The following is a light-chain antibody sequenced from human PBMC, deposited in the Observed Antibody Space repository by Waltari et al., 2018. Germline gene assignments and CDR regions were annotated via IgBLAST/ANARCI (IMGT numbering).Light chain of an antibody. J-gene: IGKJ1*01. CDR2: AAS. V-gene: IGKV1-39*01. CDR1: QSISSY. Sequence: DLPVTQSPSSLSASVRDRVNFTCRASQSISSYLNWYQQKPGKAPKLLIYAASSLQSGVPSRFSGSGSGTDFTLTISSLQPEDFATYYCQQSYSTPWTFGQGTKVEIK. CDR3: QQSYSTPWT.